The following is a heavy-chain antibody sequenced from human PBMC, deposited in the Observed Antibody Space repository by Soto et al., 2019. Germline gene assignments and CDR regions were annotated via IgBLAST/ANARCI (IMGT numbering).Heavy chain of an antibody. CDR1: GVSFSGYD. Sequence: AETLSLTCAVYGVSFSGYDWSWIRQPPGKGLEWVGEINQSGSTNYNPSLKSRVTISIDTSKNHFSLKLNSLTAADTAVYYCARGGGRWVVNSWCDYWGQGTLVTVSS. CDR2: INQSGST. V-gene: IGHV4-34*01. D-gene: IGHD6-19*01. J-gene: IGHJ4*02. CDR3: ARGGGRWVVNSWCDY.